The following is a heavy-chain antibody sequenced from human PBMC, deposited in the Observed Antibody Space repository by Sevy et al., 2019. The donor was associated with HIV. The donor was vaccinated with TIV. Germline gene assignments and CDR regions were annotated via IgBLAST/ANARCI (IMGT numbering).Heavy chain of an antibody. Sequence: VGSLRLSCAASGFTFSRYWMHWVRQAPGKELVWVSHINSDGSRTDYADSVKGRFTISRDNAMNTLYLQMNSLRAEDTAVYYCATALESSGWSWGQGTLVTVSS. V-gene: IGHV3-74*01. CDR2: INSDGSRT. CDR3: ATALESSGWS. J-gene: IGHJ4*02. D-gene: IGHD6-19*01. CDR1: GFTFSRYW.